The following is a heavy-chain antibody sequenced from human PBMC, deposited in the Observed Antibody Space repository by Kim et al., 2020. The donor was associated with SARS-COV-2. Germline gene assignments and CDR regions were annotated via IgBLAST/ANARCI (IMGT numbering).Heavy chain of an antibody. CDR2: IYPGDSDT. CDR3: ARHALGRGAARPHYYYYMDV. CDR1: GYSFTSYW. V-gene: IGHV5-51*01. J-gene: IGHJ6*03. Sequence: GESLKISCKGSGYSFTSYWIGWVRQMPGKGLEWMGIIYPGDSDTRYSPSFQGQVTISADKSISTAYLQWSSLKASDTAMYYCARHALGRGAARPHYYYYMDVWGKGTTVTVSS. D-gene: IGHD6-6*01.